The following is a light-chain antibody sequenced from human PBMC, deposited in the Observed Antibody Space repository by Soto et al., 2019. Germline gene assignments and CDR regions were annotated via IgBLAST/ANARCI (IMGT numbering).Light chain of an antibody. CDR2: AAS. CDR3: QQTAIFPLT. J-gene: IGKJ4*02. CDR1: QGISSW. V-gene: IGKV1-12*01. Sequence: DIQLTQSPSSVSASVGDRVTITCRASQGISSWLAWYQGKPGKAPKLLIYAASILQSGIPSRFSGIGSGIDFIITISTLRSEDVGSSYWQQTAIFPLTLGGGT.